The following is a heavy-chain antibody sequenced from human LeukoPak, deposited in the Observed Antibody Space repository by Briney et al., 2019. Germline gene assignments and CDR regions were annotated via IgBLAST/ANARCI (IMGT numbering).Heavy chain of an antibody. Sequence: SETLSLTCTVSGGSISSYYWSWIRQPPGKGLEWIGYIYYSGSTNYNPSLKSRVTISVDTSKNQFSLKLSSVTAADTAVYYCARLTAVWGSSGYWSQGTLVTVSS. CDR2: IYYSGST. J-gene: IGHJ4*02. CDR3: ARLTAVWGSSGY. CDR1: GGSISSYY. V-gene: IGHV4-59*08. D-gene: IGHD7-27*01.